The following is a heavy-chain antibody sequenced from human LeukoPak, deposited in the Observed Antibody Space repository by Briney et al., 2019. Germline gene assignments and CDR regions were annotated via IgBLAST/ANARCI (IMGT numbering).Heavy chain of an antibody. Sequence: SETLSLTCTVSGGSISSYYWSWIRQPPGKGLEWIGYIYYSGSTNYNPSLKSRVTISVDTSKNQFSLKLSSVTAADTAVYYCARGHSQAFPDYWGQGTLVTVSS. CDR2: IYYSGST. D-gene: IGHD1-26*01. CDR3: ARGHSQAFPDY. J-gene: IGHJ4*02. CDR1: GGSISSYY. V-gene: IGHV4-59*01.